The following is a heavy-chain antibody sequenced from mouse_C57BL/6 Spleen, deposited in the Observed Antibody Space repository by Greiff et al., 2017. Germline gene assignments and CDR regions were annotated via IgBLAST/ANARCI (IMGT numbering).Heavy chain of an antibody. CDR2: ISYDGSN. Sequence: EVKLMESGPGLVKPSQSLSLTCSVTGYSITSGYYWNWIRQFPGNKLEWMGYISYDGSNNYNPSLKNRISITRDTSKNQFFLKLNSVTTEDTATYYCAREDYGNYVFDYWGQGTTLTVSS. J-gene: IGHJ2*01. D-gene: IGHD2-1*01. CDR1: GYSITSGYY. CDR3: AREDYGNYVFDY. V-gene: IGHV3-6*01.